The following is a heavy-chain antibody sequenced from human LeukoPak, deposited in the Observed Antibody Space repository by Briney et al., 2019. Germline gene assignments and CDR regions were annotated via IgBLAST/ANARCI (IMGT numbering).Heavy chain of an antibody. V-gene: IGHV3-30-3*01. J-gene: IGHJ4*02. D-gene: IGHD3-10*01. CDR1: GFTFSTYA. Sequence: GGSLRLSCAASGFTFSTYAMHWVRQGPGKGLEWVAVISYDGSNKYYADSVKGRFTISRDNSKNTLYLQMSSLSAEDTAVYYRARTTTPHYYGSGSYALGYWGQGTLVTVPS. CDR3: ARTTTPHYYGSGSYALGY. CDR2: ISYDGSNK.